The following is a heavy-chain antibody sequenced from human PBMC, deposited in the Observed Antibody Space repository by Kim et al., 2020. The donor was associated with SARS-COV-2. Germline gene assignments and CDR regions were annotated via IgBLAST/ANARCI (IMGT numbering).Heavy chain of an antibody. J-gene: IGHJ6*03. V-gene: IGHV3-11*04. D-gene: IGHD2-15*01. Sequence: KGRFTISRDNAKNSLFLQMNSLRAEDTAVYYCARRIWYWSGGSCYFYMDVWGKGTTVTVSS. CDR3: ARRIWYWSGGSCYFYMDV.